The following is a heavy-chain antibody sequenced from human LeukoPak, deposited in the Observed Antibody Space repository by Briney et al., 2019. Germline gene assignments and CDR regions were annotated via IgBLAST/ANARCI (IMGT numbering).Heavy chain of an antibody. J-gene: IGHJ4*02. CDR2: IYHSGST. CDR3: ARGYQLLYGGFD. CDR1: GGSISSGGYY. V-gene: IGHV4-30-2*01. D-gene: IGHD2-2*02. Sequence: SETLSLTRTVSGGSISSGGYYWSWIRQPPGKGLEWIGYIYHSGSTYYNPSLKSRVTISVDRSKNQFSLKLSSVTAADTAVYYCARGYQLLYGGFDWGQGTLVTVSS.